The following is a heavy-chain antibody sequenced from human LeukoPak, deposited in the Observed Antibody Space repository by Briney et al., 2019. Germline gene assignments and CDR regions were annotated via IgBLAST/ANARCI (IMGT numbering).Heavy chain of an antibody. D-gene: IGHD6-19*01. Sequence: PSETLSLTCAVSGYSISSGYYWGWIRQPPGKGLEWIGSIDHSGSTYYNPSLKSRVITSVDTSKNQFSLRLSSVTAADTAVYYCARDRGWGQFYFDQWGQGSLVTVSS. CDR2: IDHSGST. CDR3: ARDRGWGQFYFDQ. J-gene: IGHJ4*02. CDR1: GYSISSGYY. V-gene: IGHV4-38-2*02.